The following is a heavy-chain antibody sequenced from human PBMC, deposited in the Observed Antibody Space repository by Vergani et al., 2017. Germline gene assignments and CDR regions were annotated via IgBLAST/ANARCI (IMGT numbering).Heavy chain of an antibody. Sequence: QVQLVQSGAEVKKPGASVKVSCKALGYTFTADYSMYWLRQAPGQGLEWMGWIPPNSGGTNFAQKFQGRVIMTRDTSISTAYMEVSRLRSDDTAVYYCARTESAGECFDYWGQGSLVTVSS. CDR3: ARTESAGECFDY. D-gene: IGHD3-10*01. CDR1: GYTFTADYS. CDR2: IPPNSGGT. V-gene: IGHV1-2*02. J-gene: IGHJ4*02.